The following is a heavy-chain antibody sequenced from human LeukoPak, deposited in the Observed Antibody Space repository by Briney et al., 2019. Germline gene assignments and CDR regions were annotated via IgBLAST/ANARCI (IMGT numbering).Heavy chain of an antibody. Sequence: PGGSLRLSCAASGFTFSSYGMHWVRQAPGKGLEWVAFIRYDGSNKYYADSVKGRFTISRDNSKNTLYLQMNSLRAEDTAVYYCAKDWNSSSWWGYYFDYWGQGTLVTVSS. V-gene: IGHV3-30*02. J-gene: IGHJ4*02. CDR3: AKDWNSSSWWGYYFDY. D-gene: IGHD6-13*01. CDR2: IRYDGSNK. CDR1: GFTFSSYG.